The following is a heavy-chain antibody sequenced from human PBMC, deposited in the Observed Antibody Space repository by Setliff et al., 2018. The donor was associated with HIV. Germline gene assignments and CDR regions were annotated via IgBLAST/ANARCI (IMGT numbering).Heavy chain of an antibody. Sequence: PSETLSLTCGVYGVSFSDYFWSWIRQSPGKGLEWIGEINHSGSTNYNPSLKGRVTISVDTSKKHFSLKLTSVTAADTAVYYCARHTVLRGLVTAIPQYFDSWGQGTLVTVSS. V-gene: IGHV4-34*01. CDR1: GVSFSDYF. D-gene: IGHD2-21*02. CDR3: ARHTVLRGLVTAIPQYFDS. CDR2: INHSGST. J-gene: IGHJ4*02.